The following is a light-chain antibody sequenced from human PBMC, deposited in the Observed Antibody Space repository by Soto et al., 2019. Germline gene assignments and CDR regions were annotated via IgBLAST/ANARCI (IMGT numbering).Light chain of an antibody. Sequence: VLTQSPGTLSLSPGERATLSCRASQSVGSSYLAWYQLKRGQAPRLLIYGASSRATGIPDRVSGSGSGTDFTLTISRLEPEDFAVYYCLHYGTSLYTFGQGTKLEIK. CDR3: LHYGTSLYT. CDR1: QSVGSSY. J-gene: IGKJ2*01. V-gene: IGKV3-20*01. CDR2: GAS.